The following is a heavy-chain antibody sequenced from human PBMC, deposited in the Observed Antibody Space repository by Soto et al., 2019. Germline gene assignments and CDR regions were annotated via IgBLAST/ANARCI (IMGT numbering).Heavy chain of an antibody. D-gene: IGHD6-19*01. J-gene: IGHJ4*02. CDR3: ARTSFGYRSGGIDY. Sequence: TLSLTCTVPGGSISSGDYYWSWIRQPPGKGLEWIGYIYYSGSTYYNPSLKSRITISVDTSKNQFSLKLSSVTAADTAVYYCARTSFGYRSGGIDYWGQGTLVTVSS. V-gene: IGHV4-30-4*01. CDR1: GGSISSGDYY. CDR2: IYYSGST.